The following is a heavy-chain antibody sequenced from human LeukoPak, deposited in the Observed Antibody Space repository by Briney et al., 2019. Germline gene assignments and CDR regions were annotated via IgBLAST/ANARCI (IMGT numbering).Heavy chain of an antibody. CDR3: ARVGEGDSSGYLDH. Sequence: GSSVKVSCKASGGTFSSYAISWVRQAPGQGLEWMGGIIPIFGTANYAQKFQGRVTITADESTSTAYMELSSLRPEDTAVYYCARVGEGDSSGYLDHWGQGTLVTVSS. CDR1: GGTFSSYA. J-gene: IGHJ4*02. V-gene: IGHV1-69*01. CDR2: IIPIFGTA. D-gene: IGHD3-22*01.